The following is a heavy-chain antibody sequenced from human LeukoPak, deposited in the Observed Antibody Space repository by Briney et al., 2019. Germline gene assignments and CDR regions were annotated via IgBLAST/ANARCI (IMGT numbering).Heavy chain of an antibody. Sequence: SETLSLTCTVSGGSISSGGYYWSWIRQPPGKGLEWIGYIYHSGSTYYNPSLKSRVTISVDRSKNQFSLKLSSVTAADTAVYYCARESGAAAIHYYYMDVWGKGTTVTVSS. V-gene: IGHV4-30-2*01. D-gene: IGHD2-2*01. CDR1: GGSISSGGYY. CDR2: IYHSGST. J-gene: IGHJ6*03. CDR3: ARESGAAAIHYYYMDV.